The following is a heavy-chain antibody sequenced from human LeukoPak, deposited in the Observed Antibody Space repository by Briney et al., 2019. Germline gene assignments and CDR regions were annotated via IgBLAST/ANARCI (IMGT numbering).Heavy chain of an antibody. CDR3: AKDPYFDY. J-gene: IGHJ4*02. Sequence: GGSLRLSCAASGFTFSSYGMHWVRQAPGKGLEWVSFIRYDGSNKYYADSVKGQFTISRDNSKNTLYLQVNSLRAEDTAVYYCAKDPYFDYWGQGTLVTVSS. CDR1: GFTFSSYG. CDR2: IRYDGSNK. V-gene: IGHV3-30*02.